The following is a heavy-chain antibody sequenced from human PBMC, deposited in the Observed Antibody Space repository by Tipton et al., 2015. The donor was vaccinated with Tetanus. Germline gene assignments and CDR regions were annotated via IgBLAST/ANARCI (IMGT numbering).Heavy chain of an antibody. CDR3: ARDHRLSASYAGWFDP. CDR2: IYSSGST. Sequence: TLYLTCSVSGGSINPYYWSWIRQPPGKGLEWIGNIYSSGSTYYNPSLKSRVTISVDTPRNQFSLRLKSVTPADTAMYYCARDHRLSASYAGWFDPWGQGTLVTVSS. J-gene: IGHJ5*02. D-gene: IGHD2-8*01. CDR1: GGSINPYY. V-gene: IGHV4-59*01.